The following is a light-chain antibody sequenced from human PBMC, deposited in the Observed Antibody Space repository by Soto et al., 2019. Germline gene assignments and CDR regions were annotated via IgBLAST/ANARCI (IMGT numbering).Light chain of an antibody. CDR1: QGVGSY. Sequence: EMVMTQSPVTLSVSPGERAALSCRASQGVGSYLAWYQHKPGQAPRLLIHGASTRATGIPARFNGSGSGTEFTLTISGLQSEDIAVYYCQQYKTWPVTFGGGTKVEIK. CDR3: QQYKTWPVT. CDR2: GAS. V-gene: IGKV3-15*01. J-gene: IGKJ4*01.